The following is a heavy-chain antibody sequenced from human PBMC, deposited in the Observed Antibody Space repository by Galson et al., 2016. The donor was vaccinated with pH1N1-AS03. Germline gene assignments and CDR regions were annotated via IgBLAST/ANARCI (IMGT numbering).Heavy chain of an antibody. D-gene: IGHD2-21*02. J-gene: IGHJ4*02. Sequence: SLRLSCAASGFTISGSAMHWVRQVPGKGLEWVGRMRSKLANDATVYSESVKGRFNISRDDSKNTAYLQMNSLKTEDTAVYYCTRPRSCGLDCYTEHWGQRTLVTVSS. V-gene: IGHV3-73*01. CDR3: TRPRSCGLDCYTEH. CDR2: MRSKLANDAT. CDR1: GFTISGSA.